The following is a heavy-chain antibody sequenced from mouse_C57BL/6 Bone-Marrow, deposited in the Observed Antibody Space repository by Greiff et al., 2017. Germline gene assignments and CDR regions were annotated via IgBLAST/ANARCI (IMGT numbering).Heavy chain of an antibody. CDR2: ISNGGGST. CDR1: GFTFSDYY. V-gene: IGHV5-12*01. J-gene: IGHJ3*01. CDR3: ARRLGRKGFAY. D-gene: IGHD4-1*01. Sequence: EVKLVESGGGLVQPGGSLKLSCAASGFTFSDYYMYWVRQTPEKRLEWVAYISNGGGSTYYPDTVKGRFTISRDNAKNTLYLQMSRLKSEDTAMYYCARRLGRKGFAYWGQGTLVTVSA.